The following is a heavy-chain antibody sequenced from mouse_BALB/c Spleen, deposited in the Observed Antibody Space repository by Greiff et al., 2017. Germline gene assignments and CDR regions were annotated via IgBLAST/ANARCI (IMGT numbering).Heavy chain of an antibody. CDR1: GYSFTDYI. CDR3: ARPNWDGYWYFDV. CDR2: INPYYGST. D-gene: IGHD4-1*01. V-gene: IGHV1-39*01. J-gene: IGHJ1*01. Sequence: VQLQQTGPELVKPGASVKISCKASGYSFTDYIMLWVKQSHGKSLEWIGNINPYYGSTSYNLKFKGKATLTVDKSSSTAYMQLNSLTSEDSAVYYCARPNWDGYWYFDVWGAGTTVTVSS.